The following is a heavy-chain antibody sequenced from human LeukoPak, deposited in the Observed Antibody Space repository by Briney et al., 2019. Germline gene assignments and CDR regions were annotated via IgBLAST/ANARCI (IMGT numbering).Heavy chain of an antibody. Sequence: SETLSLTCTVSGGSISSYYWSWIRQPPGKGLGWIGYIYYSGSTNYNPSLKSRVTISVDTSKNQFSLKLSSVTAADTAVYYCARVMIAAAATRWFDPWGQGTLVTVSS. J-gene: IGHJ5*02. D-gene: IGHD6-13*01. CDR3: ARVMIAAAATRWFDP. CDR1: GGSISSYY. V-gene: IGHV4-59*01. CDR2: IYYSGST.